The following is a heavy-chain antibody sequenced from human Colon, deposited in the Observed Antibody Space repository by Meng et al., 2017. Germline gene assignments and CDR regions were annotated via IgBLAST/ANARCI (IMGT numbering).Heavy chain of an antibody. D-gene: IGHD3-10*01. CDR1: GDSVSSNRAL. J-gene: IGHJ4*02. V-gene: IGHV6-1*01. CDR2: TYYRSEWQN. CDR3: TTWYGEY. Sequence: VPLHQSGPGLVKPAPTTSLTWAISGDSVSSNRALWHWVRQSPSRGLEWLGQTYYRSEWQNHYGVSVKSRITINADTSRNHFSLHLNSVTPEDTAVYYCTTWYGEYWGQGTLVTVSS.